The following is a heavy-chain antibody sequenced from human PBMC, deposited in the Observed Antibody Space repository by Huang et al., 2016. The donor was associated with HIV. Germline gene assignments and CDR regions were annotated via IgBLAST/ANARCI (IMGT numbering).Heavy chain of an antibody. J-gene: IGHJ4*02. CDR1: GFSLSTSGVG. CDR3: AHRERGYTYGTFGY. V-gene: IGHV2-5*02. CDR2: IYWDYDK. D-gene: IGHD5-18*01. Sequence: QITLKESGPTLVKPTQTLTLPCTFSGFSLSTSGVGVGWIRQPPGKALEWLALIYWDYDKRYSPSLKSRLTITKDTSKNQVVLTMTNMDPVDTATYYCAHRERGYTYGTFGYWGQGTLVTVSS.